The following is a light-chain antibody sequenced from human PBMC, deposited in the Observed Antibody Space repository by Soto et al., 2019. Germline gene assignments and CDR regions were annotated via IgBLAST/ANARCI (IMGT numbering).Light chain of an antibody. CDR3: HQYESTPPS. J-gene: IGKJ2*01. Sequence: DIVMTQSPDSLAVSLGERATINCKSSQCVLYSSNNKNDLAWYQQRPGQPPKLLIYWPSTRESEVPDRFSGSEAGTDYTLTITSLMAEDVAVYYCHQYESTPPSCGQGTKLEIK. CDR2: WPS. V-gene: IGKV4-1*01. CDR1: QCVLYSSNNKND.